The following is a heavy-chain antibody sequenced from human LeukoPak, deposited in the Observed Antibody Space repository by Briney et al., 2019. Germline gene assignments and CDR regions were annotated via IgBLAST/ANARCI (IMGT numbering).Heavy chain of an antibody. CDR1: GFTLRNYG. CDR3: ARVGKNGWDFDH. CDR2: ISGSGVNT. J-gene: IGHJ4*02. Sequence: GGSLRLSCAASGFTLRNYGMSWVRQAPGKGLEWVSSISGSGVNTDYADSVKGRFTISRDNTNNSLYLQMISLRVDDSAVYYCARVGKNGWDFDHWGQGTLVTVSS. V-gene: IGHV3-23*01. D-gene: IGHD6-19*01.